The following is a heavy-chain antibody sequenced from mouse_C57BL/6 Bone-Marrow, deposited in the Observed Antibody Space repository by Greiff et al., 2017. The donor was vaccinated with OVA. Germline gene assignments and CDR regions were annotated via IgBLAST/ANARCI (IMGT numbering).Heavy chain of an antibody. J-gene: IGHJ3*01. V-gene: IGHV3-1*01. Sequence: EVMLVESGPGMVKPSQSLSLTCTVTGYSITSGYDWHWIRHFPGNKLEWMGYISYSGSTNYNPSLKSRISITHDTSKNHFFLKLNSVTTEDTATYYCARDYYGSWFAYWGQGTLVTVSA. CDR1: GYSITSGYD. D-gene: IGHD1-1*01. CDR2: ISYSGST. CDR3: ARDYYGSWFAY.